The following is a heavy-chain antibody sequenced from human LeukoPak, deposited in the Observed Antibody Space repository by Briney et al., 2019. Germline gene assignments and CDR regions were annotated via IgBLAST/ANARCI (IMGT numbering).Heavy chain of an antibody. CDR2: IDWNSDHT. D-gene: IGHD3-16*01. Sequence: GGSLRLSCAASGFTFEDYGMHWVRQAPGKGLEWVAGIDWNSDHTGYGDSVKGRFTVSRDNVKKSLYLEMDSLRAEDTAVYYCAREKGGGGSAFDIWGQGTMVTVSS. CDR1: GFTFEDYG. V-gene: IGHV3-20*04. J-gene: IGHJ3*02. CDR3: AREKGGGGSAFDI.